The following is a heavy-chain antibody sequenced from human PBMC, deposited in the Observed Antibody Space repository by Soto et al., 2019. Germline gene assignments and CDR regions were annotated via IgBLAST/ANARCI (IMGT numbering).Heavy chain of an antibody. D-gene: IGHD1-26*01. V-gene: IGHV3-48*03. J-gene: IGHJ4*02. CDR2: ITSTGSTK. Sequence: GGSLRLSCAASGFTFSTYEMNWVRQAPGRGLEWISYITSTGSTKYYADSVKGRFTISRDNAKNSLYLQMNSLRAEDTAVYYCSSLVGPTFCRQLLDYWGQGALVTVSS. CDR1: GFTFSTYE. CDR3: SSLVGPTFCRQLLDY.